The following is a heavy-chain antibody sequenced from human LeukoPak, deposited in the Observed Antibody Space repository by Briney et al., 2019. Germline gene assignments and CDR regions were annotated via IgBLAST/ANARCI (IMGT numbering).Heavy chain of an antibody. CDR3: ARVEATIFGVVTDY. J-gene: IGHJ4*02. Sequence: SETLSLTCAVYGGSFSGYYWSWIRQPPGKGLEWIGEINHSGSTNYNPSLKSRVTISLDTSKNQLSLKLSSVSASDTAVYYCARVEATIFGVVTDYWGQGTLVTVSS. D-gene: IGHD3-3*01. CDR2: INHSGST. V-gene: IGHV4-34*01. CDR1: GGSFSGYY.